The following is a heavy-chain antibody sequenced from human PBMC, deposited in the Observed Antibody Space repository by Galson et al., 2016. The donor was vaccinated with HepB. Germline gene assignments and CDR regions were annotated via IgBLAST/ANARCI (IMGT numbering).Heavy chain of an antibody. CDR2: ISHDGRKK. D-gene: IGHD3-10*01. CDR1: GLRFSSYG. J-gene: IGHJ4*02. CDR3: AKAKLWFGELLPGD. V-gene: IGHV3-30*18. Sequence: SLRLSCVASGLRFSSYGMHWVRQAPGKGLEWVAVISHDGRKKYYGDSVQGRFTISRDNSKTTLYLQRNSLRAEDTAVYYCAKAKLWFGELLPGDWGQGTLVIVSS.